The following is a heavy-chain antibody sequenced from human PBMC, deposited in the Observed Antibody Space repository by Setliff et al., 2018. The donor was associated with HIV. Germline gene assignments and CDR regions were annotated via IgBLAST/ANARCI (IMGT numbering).Heavy chain of an antibody. J-gene: IGHJ2*01. CDR2: IYNNRGT. V-gene: IGHV4-28*01. CDR1: GYSISSSYW. CDR3: ARSPLWFGKADWYVDL. D-gene: IGHD3-10*01. Sequence: SETLSLTCAVSGYSISSSYWWGWIRQPPGKGLEWIGYIYNNRGTYYNPSLKSRVTMSVDTSNNQFSLKLRSVTAVDTAVYYCARSPLWFGKADWYVDLWGCGTLVTVSS.